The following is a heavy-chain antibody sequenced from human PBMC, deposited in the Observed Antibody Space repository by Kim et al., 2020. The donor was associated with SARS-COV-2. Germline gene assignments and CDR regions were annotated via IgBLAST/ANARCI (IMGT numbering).Heavy chain of an antibody. CDR3: ARGSYCGGDCYPIDY. CDR1: GGSISSGGYY. V-gene: IGHV4-31*03. Sequence: SETLSLTCTVSGGSISSGGYYWSWIRQHPGKGLEWIGYIYYSGSTYYNPSLKSRVTISVDTSKNQFSLKLSSVTAADTAVYYCARGSYCGGDCYPIDYWGQGTLVTVSS. CDR2: IYYSGST. D-gene: IGHD2-21*02. J-gene: IGHJ4*02.